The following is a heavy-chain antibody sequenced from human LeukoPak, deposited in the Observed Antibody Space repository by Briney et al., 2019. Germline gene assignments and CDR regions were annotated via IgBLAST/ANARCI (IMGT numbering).Heavy chain of an antibody. CDR2: IYYSGST. Sequence: NTSETLSLTCTVSGGSISSSSYYWGWIRQPPGKGLEWIGSIYYSGSTYYNPSLKSRVTISVDTSKNQFSLKLSSVTAADTAVYYCARGHSSGWSPFDYWGQGTLVTVSS. CDR1: GGSISSSSYY. CDR3: ARGHSSGWSPFDY. J-gene: IGHJ4*02. V-gene: IGHV4-39*01. D-gene: IGHD6-19*01.